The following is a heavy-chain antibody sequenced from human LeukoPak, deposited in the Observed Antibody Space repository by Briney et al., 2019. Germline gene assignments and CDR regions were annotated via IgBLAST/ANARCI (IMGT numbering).Heavy chain of an antibody. CDR3: ARDSRGDTTMDQKFDY. V-gene: IGHV3-7*01. Sequence: GGSLRLSCAASGFTFSSYAMHWVRQAPGKGLEWVVNIKQDGSEKYYVDSGKGRFTISRDNAKNSLYLQMNSLRAEDTAVYYCARDSRGDTTMDQKFDYWGQGTLVTVSS. J-gene: IGHJ4*02. CDR1: GFTFSSYA. CDR2: IKQDGSEK. D-gene: IGHD5-18*01.